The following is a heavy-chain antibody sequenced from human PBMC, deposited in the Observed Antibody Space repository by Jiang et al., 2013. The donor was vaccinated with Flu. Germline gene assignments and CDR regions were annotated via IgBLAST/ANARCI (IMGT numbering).Heavy chain of an antibody. D-gene: IGHD6-13*01. J-gene: IGHJ2*01. CDR2: TYYRSKWYN. Sequence: TSQTLSLTCAISGDSVSSNSAAWNWIRQSPSRGLEWLGRTYYRSKWYNDYAVSVKSRITINPDTSKNQFSLQLNSVTPEDTAVYYCAREGLWSSSWAYWYFDLWGLAPWSLSPQ. V-gene: IGHV6-1*01. CDR1: GDSVSSNSAA. CDR3: AREGLWSSSWAYWYFDL.